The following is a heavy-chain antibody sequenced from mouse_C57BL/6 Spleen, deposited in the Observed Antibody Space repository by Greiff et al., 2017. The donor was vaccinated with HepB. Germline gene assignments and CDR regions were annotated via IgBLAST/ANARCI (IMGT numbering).Heavy chain of an antibody. Sequence: VQLQQSGPELVKPGASVKISCKASGYTFTDYYMNWVKQSHGKSLEWIGDINPNNGGTSYNQKFKGKATLTVDKSSSTAYMELRSLTSEDSAVYYCERGGYGYDGGYFDVWGTGTTVTVSS. CDR3: ERGGYGYDGGYFDV. CDR2: INPNNGGT. CDR1: GYTFTDYY. D-gene: IGHD2-2*01. J-gene: IGHJ1*03. V-gene: IGHV1-26*01.